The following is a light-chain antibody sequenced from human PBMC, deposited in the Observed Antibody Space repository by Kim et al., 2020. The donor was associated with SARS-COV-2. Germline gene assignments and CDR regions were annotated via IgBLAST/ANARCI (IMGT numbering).Light chain of an antibody. CDR2: TNN. Sequence: QSVLTQPPSASGTPGQRVTISCSGSSSNIGTNTVNWYQHLPGTAPRLLIYTNNQRPSGVPDRFSGSKSGTSASLAISGLQSDDEGDYYCAAWDDSLNGPMFGGGTQLTVL. V-gene: IGLV1-44*01. CDR1: SSNIGTNT. J-gene: IGLJ3*02. CDR3: AAWDDSLNGPM.